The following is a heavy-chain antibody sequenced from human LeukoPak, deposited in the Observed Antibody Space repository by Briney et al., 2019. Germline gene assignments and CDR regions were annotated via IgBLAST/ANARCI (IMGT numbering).Heavy chain of an antibody. CDR1: GGSISSGGYY. CDR3: ARTEDFWSGKNWFDP. D-gene: IGHD3-3*01. V-gene: IGHV4-31*03. J-gene: IGHJ5*02. Sequence: SQTLSLTCTVSGGSISSGGYYWSWIRQHPGKGLEWIGYIYYSGSTYYNPSLKSRVTISVDTSKNQFSLKLSSLTAADTAVYYCARTEDFWSGKNWFDPWGQGTLVTVSS. CDR2: IYYSGST.